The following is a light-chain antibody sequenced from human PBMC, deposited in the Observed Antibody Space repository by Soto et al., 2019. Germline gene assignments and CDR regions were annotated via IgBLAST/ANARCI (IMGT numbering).Light chain of an antibody. V-gene: IGLV2-14*01. J-gene: IGLJ2*01. CDR3: SSYTGSTTLVL. Sequence: QSALIQPPSVSGSPGQSVTISCTGTSSDVGSYDYVSWYQQHPDKAPKLMIYGVSNRPSGVSNRFSGSKSGNTASLTISGLQAEDEADYYCSSYTGSTTLVLFGGGTKVTVL. CDR2: GVS. CDR1: SSDVGSYDY.